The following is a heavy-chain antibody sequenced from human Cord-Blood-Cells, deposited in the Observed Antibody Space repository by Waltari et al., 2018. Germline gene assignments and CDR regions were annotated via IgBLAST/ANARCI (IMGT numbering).Heavy chain of an antibody. CDR1: GYHFTSYA. Sequence: QVQLVQSGAEVTKPGASVKVSCKASGYHFTSYAMPWVRQAPGQRLEWMGWINAGNGNTKYSQKFQGRVTITRDTSASTAYMELSSLRSEDTAVYYCARAEIGGYWYFDLWGRGTLVTVSS. J-gene: IGHJ2*01. V-gene: IGHV1-3*01. CDR2: INAGNGNT. D-gene: IGHD3-16*01. CDR3: ARAEIGGYWYFDL.